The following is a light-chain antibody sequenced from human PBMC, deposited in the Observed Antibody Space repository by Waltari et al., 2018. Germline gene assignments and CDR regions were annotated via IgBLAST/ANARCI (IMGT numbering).Light chain of an antibody. CDR2: DAS. CDR1: QTVDNRF. Sequence: ENGLTQSQGTLSLSPGERAILSLRASQTVDNRFLAWYQLKPGQAPRLLIHDASGRSTGRPDRFSGSGSRTDFTLTISRREPEDSAVYYCQEYGDSPPYTFGQGTKVEIK. CDR3: QEYGDSPPYT. J-gene: IGKJ2*01. V-gene: IGKV3-20*01.